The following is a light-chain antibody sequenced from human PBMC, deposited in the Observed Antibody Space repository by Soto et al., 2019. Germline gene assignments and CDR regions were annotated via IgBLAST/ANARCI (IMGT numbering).Light chain of an antibody. CDR2: IND. CDR1: NSNIGAGYD. Sequence: QSVLTQPPSVSGAPGQRVTIACTGSNSNIGAGYDVHWYQHLPGTAPKLLIYINDQRPSGVPGRFSASTSGTSASLAISGLQSDDEADYYCATWDDDLNAAVFGGGTQLTVL. V-gene: IGLV1-40*01. J-gene: IGLJ7*01. CDR3: ATWDDDLNAAV.